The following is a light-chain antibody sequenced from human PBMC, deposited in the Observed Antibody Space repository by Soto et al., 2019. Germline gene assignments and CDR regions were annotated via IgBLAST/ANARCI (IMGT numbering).Light chain of an antibody. CDR2: DAS. CDR3: QQYSHLIT. V-gene: IGKV1-33*01. J-gene: IGKJ5*01. Sequence: DIQMTQSPSSLSASVGDRXXIXXQASQDISNYLNWYQQKPGKAPKLLIYDASNLETGVPSRFSGSGSGTDFTFTISSLQPEDIATYYCQQYSHLITFGQGTRLEIK. CDR1: QDISNY.